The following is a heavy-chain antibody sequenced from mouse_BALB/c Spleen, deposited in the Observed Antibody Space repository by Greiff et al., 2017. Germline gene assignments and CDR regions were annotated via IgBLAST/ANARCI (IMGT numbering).Heavy chain of an antibody. Sequence: VKLVESGPGLVAPSQSLSITCTVSGFSLTSYDISWIRQPPGKGLEWLGVIWTGGGTNYNSAFMSRLSISKDNSKSQVFLKMNSLQTDDTAIYYCVRDQGYGSSSYFDVWGAGTTVTVSS. D-gene: IGHD1-1*01. J-gene: IGHJ1*01. CDR3: VRDQGYGSSSYFDV. V-gene: IGHV2-9-2*01. CDR2: IWTGGGT. CDR1: GFSLTSYD.